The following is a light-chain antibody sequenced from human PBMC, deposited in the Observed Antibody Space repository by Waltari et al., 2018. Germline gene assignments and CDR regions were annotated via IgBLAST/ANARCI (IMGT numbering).Light chain of an antibody. CDR1: QTISSTH. J-gene: IGKJ1*01. CDR3: QQFVSSPRT. CDR2: AAS. Sequence: EIVLTQSPGTLSLSPGARATLACRASQTISSTHLAWYQHRPGQAPRLLMYAASTRATGIPDRFSGSGSGTDFTLTISRLEPEDFAVYYCQQFVSSPRTFGQGTKVEFK. V-gene: IGKV3-20*01.